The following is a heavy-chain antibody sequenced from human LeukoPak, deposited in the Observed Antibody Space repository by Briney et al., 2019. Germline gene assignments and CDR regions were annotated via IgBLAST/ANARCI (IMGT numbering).Heavy chain of an antibody. J-gene: IGHJ6*02. CDR2: ISAYNGNT. Sequence: ASVKVSCKASGYTFTSYYMHWVRQAPGQGLEWMGWISAYNGNTNYAQKLQGRVTMTTDTSTSTAYMELRSLRSDDTAVYYCARELYYDILTGYYPPYYYGMDVWGQGTTVTVSS. D-gene: IGHD3-9*01. CDR1: GYTFTSYY. V-gene: IGHV1-18*04. CDR3: ARELYYDILTGYYPPYYYGMDV.